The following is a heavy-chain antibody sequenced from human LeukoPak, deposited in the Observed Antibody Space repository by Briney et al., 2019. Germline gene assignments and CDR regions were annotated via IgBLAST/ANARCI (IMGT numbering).Heavy chain of an antibody. V-gene: IGHV1-69*04. Sequence: ASVKVSCKASGGTFSSYAISWVRQAPGQGLEWMGRIIPILGIANYAQKLQGRVTITADKSTSTAYMELSSLRSEDTAVYYCASGYCSGGSCYYFDYWGQGTLVTVSS. CDR2: IIPILGIA. J-gene: IGHJ4*02. CDR3: ASGYCSGGSCYYFDY. D-gene: IGHD2-15*01. CDR1: GGTFSSYA.